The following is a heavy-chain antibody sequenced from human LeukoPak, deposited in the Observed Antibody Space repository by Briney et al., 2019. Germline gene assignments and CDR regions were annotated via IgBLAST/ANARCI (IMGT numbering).Heavy chain of an antibody. CDR3: ARAHSPKEYIQLFSY. J-gene: IGHJ4*02. V-gene: IGHV3-74*01. CDR1: GFTFSSYW. D-gene: IGHD5-18*01. CDR2: INSDGSST. Sequence: GGSLRLSCAASGFTFSSYWMHWVRQAPGKGLVWVSRINSDGSSTSYADSVKGRFTISRDNAKNTLYLQMNSLRAEDTAVYYCARAHSPKEYIQLFSYWGQGTLVTVSS.